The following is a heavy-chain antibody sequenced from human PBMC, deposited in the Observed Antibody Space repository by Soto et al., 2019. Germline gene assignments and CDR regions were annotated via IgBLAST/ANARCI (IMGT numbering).Heavy chain of an antibody. Sequence: ASVKVSCKASGYTFTSYDINWVRQATGQGLEWMGWMNPNSGNTGYAQKFQGRVTMTRNTSISTAYMELSSLRPEDTAVYYCAREEKGRYYYYYYSMDVWGQGTTVTVSS. CDR1: GYTFTSYD. J-gene: IGHJ6*02. CDR3: AREEKGRYYYYYYSMDV. CDR2: MNPNSGNT. V-gene: IGHV1-8*01.